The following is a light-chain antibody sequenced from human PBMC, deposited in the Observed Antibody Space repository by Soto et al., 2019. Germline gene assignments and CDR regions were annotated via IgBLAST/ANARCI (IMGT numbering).Light chain of an antibody. CDR2: DVS. Sequence: QSALTQPASVSGSPGQSITISCTGTSSDVGGYNYVSWYQQHPGKAPKLMIYDVSNRPSGVSNRFSGSKSGNTASLTISGLQSEDEADYDCSSYTNRVFGGGTKLTVL. J-gene: IGLJ2*01. CDR1: SSDVGGYNY. CDR3: SSYTNRV. V-gene: IGLV2-14*01.